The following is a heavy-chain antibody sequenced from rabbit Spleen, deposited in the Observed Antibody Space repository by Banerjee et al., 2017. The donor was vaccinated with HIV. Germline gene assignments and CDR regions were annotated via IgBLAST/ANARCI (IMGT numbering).Heavy chain of an antibody. Sequence: QEQLVESGGGLVKPGGSLTLTCKGSGFDLSKFYMWWFRQAPGKGLQWIGYIDTDGSGSTGYATWAKGRFTISKTSSTTVTLQMTSLTAADTATYFCARDSPSRDGLDLWSPGTIDTV. CDR2: IDTDGSGST. D-gene: IGHD1-1*01. CDR3: ARDSPSRDGLDL. J-gene: IGHJ4*01. V-gene: IGHV1S45*01. CDR1: GFDLSKFY.